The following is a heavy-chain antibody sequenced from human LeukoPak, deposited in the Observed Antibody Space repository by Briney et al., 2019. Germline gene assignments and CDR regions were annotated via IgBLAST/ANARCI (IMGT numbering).Heavy chain of an antibody. CDR2: IYYSGST. D-gene: IGHD2-15*01. J-gene: IGHJ4*02. V-gene: IGHV4-39*01. Sequence: SETLSLTCTVSGGSISSSSYYWGWIRRPPGKGLEWIGSIYYSGSTYYNPSLKSRVTISVDTSKNQFSLKLSSVTAADTAVYYCASGTPQFDYWGQGTLVTVSS. CDR1: GGSISSSSYY. CDR3: ASGTPQFDY.